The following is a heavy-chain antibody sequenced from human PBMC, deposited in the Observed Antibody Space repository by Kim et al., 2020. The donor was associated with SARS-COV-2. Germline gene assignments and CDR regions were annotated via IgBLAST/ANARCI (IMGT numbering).Heavy chain of an antibody. J-gene: IGHJ6*02. D-gene: IGHD3-10*01. Sequence: SETLSLTCTVSGGSISSYYWSWIRQPPGKGLEWIGYIYYSGSTNYNPSLKSRVTISVDTSKNQFSLKLSSVTAADTAVYYCARGSMVRGVMTYYYYYYGMDVWGQGTTVTVSS. V-gene: IGHV4-59*13. CDR3: ARGSMVRGVMTYYYYYYGMDV. CDR1: GGSISSYY. CDR2: IYYSGST.